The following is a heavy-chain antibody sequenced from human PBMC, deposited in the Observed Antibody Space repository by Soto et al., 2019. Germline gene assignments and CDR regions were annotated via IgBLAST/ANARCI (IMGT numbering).Heavy chain of an antibody. J-gene: IGHJ6*02. CDR3: ARHLIVGSATSKFYYGMDV. D-gene: IGHD1-26*01. CDR1: GGSISSGGYS. CDR2: IYHSGST. V-gene: IGHV4-30-2*01. Sequence: PSETLSLTCAVSGGSISSGGYSWSWIRQPPGKGLEWIGYIYHSGSTYYNPSLKSRVTISVDRSKNQLSLKLSSVTAADTAVYYCARHLIVGSATSKFYYGMDVWGQGTTVTVSS.